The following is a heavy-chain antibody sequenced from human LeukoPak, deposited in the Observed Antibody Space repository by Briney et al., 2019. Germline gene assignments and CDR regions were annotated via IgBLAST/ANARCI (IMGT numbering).Heavy chain of an antibody. V-gene: IGHV3-23*01. CDR2: IRGSGDNT. J-gene: IGHJ4*02. CDR3: ARGIGGPDY. CDR1: GFPFSSYA. D-gene: IGHD4-23*01. Sequence: GGSLRLFCAASGFPFSSYAMSWVRQAPGKGLEWLSVIRGSGDNTYYADPEKGRFTISRDNSKSTLYLQMNSLRAEDTAIYYCARGIGGPDYWGRGTLVTVSS.